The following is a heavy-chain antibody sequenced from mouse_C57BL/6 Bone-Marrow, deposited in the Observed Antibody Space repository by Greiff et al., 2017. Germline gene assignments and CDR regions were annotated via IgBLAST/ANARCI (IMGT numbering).Heavy chain of an antibody. CDR3: ARLLLGPEDY. Sequence: QVQLQQPGAELVMPGASVKLSCKASGYTFTSYWMHWVKQRPGQGLEWIGEIDPSDSYTNYNQKFKGKSTLTVDQSTSTAYMQLRILTSEDAAVYDCARLLLGPEDYGGQGTTLTVSS. CDR2: IDPSDSYT. V-gene: IGHV1-69*01. CDR1: GYTFTSYW. D-gene: IGHD4-1*01. J-gene: IGHJ2*01.